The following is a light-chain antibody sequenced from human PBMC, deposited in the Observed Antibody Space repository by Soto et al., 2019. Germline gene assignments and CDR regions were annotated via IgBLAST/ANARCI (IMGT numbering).Light chain of an antibody. CDR2: DAS. CDR3: QQRSNWPLT. V-gene: IGKV3-11*01. Sequence: EIVLTQSPATLSLSPGERATLSCRASKSVSGYLAWYQQKPGQAPSLLIYDASNRATDIPARFSGSGSGTDFTLTISSLEPEDCAVYYCQQRSNWPLTFGGGTRVEIK. J-gene: IGKJ4*01. CDR1: KSVSGY.